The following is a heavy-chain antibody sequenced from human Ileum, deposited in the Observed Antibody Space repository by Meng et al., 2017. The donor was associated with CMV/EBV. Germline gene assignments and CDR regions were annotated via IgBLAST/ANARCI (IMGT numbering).Heavy chain of an antibody. CDR1: GFTFSSYW. D-gene: IGHD6-13*01. CDR2: INSDGSST. J-gene: IGHJ6*01. CDR3: ARERAAGTNFYHYYGMDV. V-gene: IGHV3-74*01. Sequence: GESLKISCAASGFTFSSYWMHWVRQAPGKGLGGVSRINSDGSSTSYADSVKGRFTISRDNAKNTLYLQMNSLRAEDTAVYYCARERAAGTNFYHYYGMDVWGQGTTVTVSS.